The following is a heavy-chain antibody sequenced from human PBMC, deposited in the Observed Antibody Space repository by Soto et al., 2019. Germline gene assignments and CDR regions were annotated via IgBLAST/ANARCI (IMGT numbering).Heavy chain of an antibody. J-gene: IGHJ6*02. CDR1: GFTFSSYS. CDR3: ARVWRYSSSGYGMDV. Sequence: EVQLVESGGGLVQPGGSLRISCAASGFTFSSYSMNWVRQAPGKGLEWVSYISSSSSTIYYADSVKGRFTISRDNAKNSLYLQMNSLRDEDTAVYYCARVWRYSSSGYGMDVWGQGTTVTVSS. CDR2: ISSSSSTI. D-gene: IGHD6-13*01. V-gene: IGHV3-48*02.